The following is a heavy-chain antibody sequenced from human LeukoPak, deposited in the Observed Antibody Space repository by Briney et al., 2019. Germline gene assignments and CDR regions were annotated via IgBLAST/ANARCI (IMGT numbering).Heavy chain of an antibody. Sequence: SETLSLTCTVSGGSISSYYWSWIRQPPGKGLEWIGYTYYSGSTNYNPSLKSRVTISVDTSKNQFSLKLSSVTAADTAVYYCARGPLWFGELFHTWFDPWGQGTLVTVSS. CDR1: GGSISSYY. CDR2: TYYSGST. J-gene: IGHJ5*02. D-gene: IGHD3-10*01. V-gene: IGHV4-59*01. CDR3: ARGPLWFGELFHTWFDP.